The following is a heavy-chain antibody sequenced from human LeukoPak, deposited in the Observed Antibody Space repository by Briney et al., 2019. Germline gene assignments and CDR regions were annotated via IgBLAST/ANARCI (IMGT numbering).Heavy chain of an antibody. D-gene: IGHD2-15*01. CDR2: IKQDGSEK. V-gene: IGHV3-7*03. Sequence: SGGSLRLSCAASGFTFSSYWMSWVRQAPGKGLEWVANIKQDGSEKYYVDSVKGRFTISRDNSRNTLYLQMNSLRAEDTAVYYCAKGSRPVVAATFFHYWGQGTLVTVSS. CDR3: AKGSRPVVAATFFHY. J-gene: IGHJ4*02. CDR1: GFTFSSYW.